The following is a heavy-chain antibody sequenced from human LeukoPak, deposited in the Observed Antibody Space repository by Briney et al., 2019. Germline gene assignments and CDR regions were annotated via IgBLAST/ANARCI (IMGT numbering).Heavy chain of an antibody. CDR1: GGTFSSYA. Sequence: GASVKVSCKASGGTFSSYAISWVRQAPGQGLEWMGGIIPIFGTANYAQKFQGRVTITADKSTSTAYMELSSLRSEDTAVYYCARDMYGGNSALSYWGQGTLVTVSS. J-gene: IGHJ4*02. CDR3: ARDMYGGNSALSY. D-gene: IGHD4-23*01. CDR2: IIPIFGTA. V-gene: IGHV1-69*06.